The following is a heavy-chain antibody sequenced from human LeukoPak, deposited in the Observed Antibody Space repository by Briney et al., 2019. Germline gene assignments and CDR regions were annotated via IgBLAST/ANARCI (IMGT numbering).Heavy chain of an antibody. CDR2: ISWNSGSI. J-gene: IGHJ4*02. D-gene: IGHD2-8*02. CDR1: GFTFDDYA. CDR3: AKDGSWSCTD. Sequence: GGSLRLSCAASGFTFDDYAMHWVRQAPGKGLEWVSGISWNSGSIGYADSVKGRFTISRDNAKNSLYLQMNSLRADDTAVYYCAKDGSWSCTDWGQGTLVTVSS. V-gene: IGHV3-9*01.